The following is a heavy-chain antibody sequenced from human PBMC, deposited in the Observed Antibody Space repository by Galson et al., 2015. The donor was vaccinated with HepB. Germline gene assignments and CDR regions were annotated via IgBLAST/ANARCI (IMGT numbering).Heavy chain of an antibody. CDR1: GYTFTSYA. V-gene: IGHV7-4-1*02. D-gene: IGHD2-15*01. CDR2: INTNTGNP. CDR3: ARFPYCSGGSCYTDYYYYYMDV. J-gene: IGHJ6*03. Sequence: SVKVSCKASGYTFTSYAMNWVRQAPGQGLEWMGWINTNTGNPTYAQGFTGRFVFSLDTSVSTAYLQISSLKAEDTAVYYCARFPYCSGGSCYTDYYYYYMDVWGKGTTVTVSS.